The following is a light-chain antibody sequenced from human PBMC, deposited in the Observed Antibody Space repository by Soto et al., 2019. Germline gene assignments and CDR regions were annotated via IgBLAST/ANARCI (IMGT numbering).Light chain of an antibody. J-gene: IGKJ1*01. CDR2: GAS. CDR3: QQYNNWPPRGT. CDR1: QSVSSN. V-gene: IGKV3-15*01. Sequence: EIVMTQSPATLSVSPGERATLSCRASQSVSSNLAWYQQIPGQAPRLLIYGASTRATGIPARFSGSGSGIDFTLTISSLQSEDFAVYYCQQYNNWPPRGTFGQGTKVEIK.